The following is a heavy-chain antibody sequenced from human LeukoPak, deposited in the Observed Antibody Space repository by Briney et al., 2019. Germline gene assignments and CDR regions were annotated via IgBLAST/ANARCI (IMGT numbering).Heavy chain of an antibody. CDR2: INHSGST. CDR1: GGSFSGYY. V-gene: IGHV4-34*01. D-gene: IGHD3-3*01. Sequence: TSETLSLTCAVYGGSFSGYYWSWIRQPPGKGLEWIGEINHSGSTNYNPSLKSRVTISVDTSKNQFSLKLSSVTAADTAVYYCARRSFWSGYTGWGQGTLVTVSS. J-gene: IGHJ4*02. CDR3: ARRSFWSGYTG.